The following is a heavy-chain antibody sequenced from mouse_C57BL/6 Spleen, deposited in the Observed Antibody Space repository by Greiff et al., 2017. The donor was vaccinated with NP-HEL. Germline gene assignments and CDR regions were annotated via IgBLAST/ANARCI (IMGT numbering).Heavy chain of an antibody. D-gene: IGHD1-1*01. CDR1: GYTFTSYW. Sequence: VQLQQSGAELVKPGASVKMSCKASGYTFTSYWITWVKQRPGQGLEWIGDIYPGSGSTNYNEKFKSKATLTVDTSSSTAYMQLSSLTSEDSAVYYCARSPVVATGYFDVWGTGTTVTVSS. CDR2: IYPGSGST. V-gene: IGHV1-55*01. J-gene: IGHJ1*03. CDR3: ARSPVVATGYFDV.